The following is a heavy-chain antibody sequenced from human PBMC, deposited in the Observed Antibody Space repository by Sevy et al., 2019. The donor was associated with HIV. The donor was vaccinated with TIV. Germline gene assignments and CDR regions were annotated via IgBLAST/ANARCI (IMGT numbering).Heavy chain of an antibody. J-gene: IGHJ3*02. CDR2: IYTSGST. CDR1: GGSISSYY. Sequence: SETLSLTCTVSGGSISSYYWSWIRQPAGKGLEWIGRIYTSGSTNYNPSLKSRVTMSVGTSKNQFSLKLSSVTAADTAVYYCAREGGAYIVVVPAAMNPGFNAFDIWGQGTMVTVS. CDR3: AREGGAYIVVVPAAMNPGFNAFDI. V-gene: IGHV4-4*07. D-gene: IGHD2-2*01.